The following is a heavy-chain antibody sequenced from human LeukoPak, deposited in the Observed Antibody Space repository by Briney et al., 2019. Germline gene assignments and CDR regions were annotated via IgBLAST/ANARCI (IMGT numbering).Heavy chain of an antibody. CDR3: AKDKVSIPYGMDV. V-gene: IGHV3-9*01. Sequence: PGRSLRLSCAASGFTFDDYAMHWVRLAPGKGLEWISGINWNGGTIVYADPVKGRFSISRDNARNTLYLQMDSLRPDDTALYFCAKDKVSIPYGMDVWGLGTTVIVSS. J-gene: IGHJ6*02. CDR2: INWNGGTI. CDR1: GFTFDDYA. D-gene: IGHD5/OR15-5a*01.